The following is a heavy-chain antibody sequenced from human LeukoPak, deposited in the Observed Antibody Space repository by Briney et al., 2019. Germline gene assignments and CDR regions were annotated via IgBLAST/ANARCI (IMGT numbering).Heavy chain of an antibody. J-gene: IGHJ4*02. CDR2: IIPIFGTA. V-gene: IGHV1-69*13. CDR3: ARDEAAAGTLGD. Sequence: ASVKVSCKASGGTFSSYAISWVRQAPGQGLEWMGGIIPIFGTANYAQKFQGRVTITADESTSTAYMEMSSLRSEDTAVYYCARDEAAAGTLGDWGQGTLVTVSS. CDR1: GGTFSSYA. D-gene: IGHD6-13*01.